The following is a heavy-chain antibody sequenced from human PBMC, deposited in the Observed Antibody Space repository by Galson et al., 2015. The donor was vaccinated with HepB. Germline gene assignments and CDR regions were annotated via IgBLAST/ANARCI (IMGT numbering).Heavy chain of an antibody. Sequence: TLSLTCTVSGGSISSGGYYWSWIRQHPGKGLEWIGYIYYSGSSYYNPSLKSRVTISVDTSKNQFSLKLSSVTAADTAVYYCATSLPQTSVNHWGQGTLVTVSS. J-gene: IGHJ4*02. CDR3: ATSLPQTSVNH. V-gene: IGHV4-31*03. CDR1: GGSISSGGYY. CDR2: IYYSGSS. D-gene: IGHD3-16*02.